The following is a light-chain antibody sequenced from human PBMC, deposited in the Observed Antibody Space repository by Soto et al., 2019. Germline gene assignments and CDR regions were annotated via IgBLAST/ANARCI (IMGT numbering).Light chain of an antibody. Sequence: QSALTQPASVSGSPGQSITISCTGTSSDVGGYNYVSWYQHHPGEAPKLMIYDVSNRPSGVSSRFSGSKSGNTASLTISGLQAEDEADYYCTSYTSSTAWVFGGGTKLTAL. CDR1: SSDVGGYNY. V-gene: IGLV2-14*03. CDR2: DVS. J-gene: IGLJ3*02. CDR3: TSYTSSTAWV.